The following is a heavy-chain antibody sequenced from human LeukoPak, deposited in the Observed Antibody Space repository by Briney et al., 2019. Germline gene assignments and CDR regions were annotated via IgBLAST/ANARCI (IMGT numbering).Heavy chain of an antibody. CDR3: AKALPPGGGPWSFAV. CDR2: IDPTDSFN. V-gene: IGHV5-10-1*01. Sequence: GESLTTSCKGAGYNFTNYWSTWVRQMPGEGVEWMGRIDPTDSFNNYGPSFLGHVTISAYKSITTAYLQWSSLEASDTPTCSCAKALPPGGGPWSFAVWGGGTLVTVSS. CDR1: GYNFTNYW. D-gene: IGHD4-23*01. J-gene: IGHJ2*01.